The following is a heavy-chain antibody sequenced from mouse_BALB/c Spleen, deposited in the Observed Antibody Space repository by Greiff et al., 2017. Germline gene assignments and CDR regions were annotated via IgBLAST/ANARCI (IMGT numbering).Heavy chain of an antibody. D-gene: IGHD2-1*01. CDR1: GFAFSSYD. V-gene: IGHV5-12-1*01. J-gene: IGHJ2*01. Sequence: EVKLMESGGGLVKPGGSLKLSCAASGFAFSSYDMSWVRQTPEKRLEWVAYISSGGGSTYYPDTVKGRFTISRDNAKNTLYLQMSSLKSEDTAMYYCARQGGNYGFDYWGQGTTLTVSS. CDR3: ARQGGNYGFDY. CDR2: ISSGGGST.